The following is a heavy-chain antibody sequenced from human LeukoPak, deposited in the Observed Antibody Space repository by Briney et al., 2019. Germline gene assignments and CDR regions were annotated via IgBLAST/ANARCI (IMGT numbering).Heavy chain of an antibody. V-gene: IGHV3-30*04. CDR3: ASYDSLDY. CDR1: GFTFSSYP. CDR2: ISYDGSHK. Sequence: GGSLRLSCAASGFTFSSYPMHWVRQAPGKGLEWVALISYDGSHKYYADSVKGRFTISRDNSKNTLLLQMSSLRAEDTAVYYCASYDSLDYWGQGTLVTVSS. D-gene: IGHD3-22*01. J-gene: IGHJ4*02.